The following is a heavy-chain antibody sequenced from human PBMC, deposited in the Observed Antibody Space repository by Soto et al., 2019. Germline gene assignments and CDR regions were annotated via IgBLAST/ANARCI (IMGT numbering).Heavy chain of an antibody. CDR3: ARHIVVVVAAGFWFDP. CDR1: GGSISSGGYY. CDR2: IYYSGST. V-gene: IGHV4-31*03. J-gene: IGHJ5*02. D-gene: IGHD2-15*01. Sequence: QVQLQESGPGLVKPSQTLSLTCTVSGGSISSGGYYWSWIRQHPGKGLEWIGYIYYSGSTYYNPSLKSRVTISVDTSKNQFSLKLSSVTAADTAVYYCARHIVVVVAAGFWFDPWGQGTLVTVSS.